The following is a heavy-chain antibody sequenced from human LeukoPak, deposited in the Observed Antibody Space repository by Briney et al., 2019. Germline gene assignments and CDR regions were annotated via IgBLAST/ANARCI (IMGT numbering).Heavy chain of an antibody. CDR1: GYTFTGYY. CDR2: INPYSGDT. Sequence: GASVKVSCKASGYTFTGYYIHWVRQAPGQGLEWMGWINPYSGDTNCPQKFQGRVTMTRDTSITTAYVELNWLRSDDTAVYYCAREIEGLRQPYDFWGQGTLVTVSS. D-gene: IGHD5-12*01. V-gene: IGHV1-2*02. CDR3: AREIEGLRQPYDF. J-gene: IGHJ4*02.